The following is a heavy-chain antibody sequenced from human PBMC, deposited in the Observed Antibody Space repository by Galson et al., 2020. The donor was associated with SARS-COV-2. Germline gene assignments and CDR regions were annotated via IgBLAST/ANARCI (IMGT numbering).Heavy chain of an antibody. CDR2: TYYRSTWYN. J-gene: IGHJ6*02. Sequence: SETLSLTCAISGDSVSSNSAAWNWIRQSPSRGLEWLGRTYYRSTWYNDYAVSVKSRITINPDTSKNQFSLQLNSVTPEDTAVYYCARSEVGATTYYYYGMDVWGQGTTVTVSS. D-gene: IGHD1-26*01. CDR1: GDSVSSNSAA. V-gene: IGHV6-1*01. CDR3: ARSEVGATTYYYYGMDV.